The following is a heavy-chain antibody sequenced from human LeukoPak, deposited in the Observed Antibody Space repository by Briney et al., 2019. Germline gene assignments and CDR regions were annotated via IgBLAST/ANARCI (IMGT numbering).Heavy chain of an antibody. CDR1: GGSISGYY. J-gene: IGHJ4*02. CDR2: IYYSGST. V-gene: IGHV4-31*03. Sequence: PSETLSLTCTVSGGSISGYYWSWIRQHPGKGLEWIGYIYYSGSTYYNPSLKSRVTISVDTSKNQFSLKLSSVTAADTAVYYCARKRAAAISLFFDYWGQGTLVTVSS. CDR3: ARKRAAAISLFFDY. D-gene: IGHD2-2*01.